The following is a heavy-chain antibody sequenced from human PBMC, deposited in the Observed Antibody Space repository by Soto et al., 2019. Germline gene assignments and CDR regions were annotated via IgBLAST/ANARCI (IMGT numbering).Heavy chain of an antibody. V-gene: IGHV4-31*03. J-gene: IGHJ3*02. CDR1: GGSISSGGYY. CDR2: INYSGST. CDR3: ARGYCTNGVCYIGDAFDI. D-gene: IGHD2-8*01. Sequence: SETLSLTCTVSGGSISSGGYYWSWIRQHPGKGLEWIGYINYSGSTNYNPSLKSRVTISVDTSKNQFSLKLSSVTAADTAVYYCARGYCTNGVCYIGDAFDIWGQGTMVTVSS.